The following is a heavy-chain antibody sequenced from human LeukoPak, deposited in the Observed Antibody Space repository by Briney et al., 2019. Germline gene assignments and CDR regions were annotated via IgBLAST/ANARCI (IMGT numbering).Heavy chain of an antibody. V-gene: IGHV1-69*06. CDR2: IIPIFGTA. CDR1: GGTFSSYA. Sequence: SVKVSCKASGGTFSSYAISWVRQAPGQGLEWMGGIIPIFGTANYAQKFQGRVTITADKSTSTAYMELSSLRSEDTAVYYCARDLEMATITGFAFDIWGQGTMVTVSS. D-gene: IGHD5-24*01. J-gene: IGHJ3*02. CDR3: ARDLEMATITGFAFDI.